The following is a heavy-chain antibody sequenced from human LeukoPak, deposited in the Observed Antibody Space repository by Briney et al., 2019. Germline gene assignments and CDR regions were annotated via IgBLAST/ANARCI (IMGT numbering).Heavy chain of an antibody. J-gene: IGHJ3*01. Sequence: PGRSLRLSCAASGFTFTYYAMHWVRQAPGKGLELVALISYDGGRQYYTDSVKGRFIISRDDSKNTVYLQMNSLGVDDTALYYCARGPDPVVRGPRRAFDLWGQGTMVTVSS. CDR1: GFTFTYYA. CDR2: ISYDGGRQ. V-gene: IGHV3-30-3*01. CDR3: ARGPDPVVRGPRRAFDL. D-gene: IGHD3-10*01.